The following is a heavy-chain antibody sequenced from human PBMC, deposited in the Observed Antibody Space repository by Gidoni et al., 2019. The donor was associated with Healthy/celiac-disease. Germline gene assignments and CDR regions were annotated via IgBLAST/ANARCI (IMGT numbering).Heavy chain of an antibody. J-gene: IGHJ4*02. D-gene: IGHD6-13*01. V-gene: IGHV4-39*01. CDR3: ARQVLAAAGPFDY. CDR1: GGSIRSRSYY. CDR2: IYYSGSP. Sequence: QLQLQESGPVLVNPSDTLSLTCTVSGGSIRSRSYYWGWSRQPPGKGLEWIGSIYYSGSPNYNPSLKSRVTISVDTSKNQFSLKLSSVTAADTAVYYCARQVLAAAGPFDYWGQGTLVTVSS.